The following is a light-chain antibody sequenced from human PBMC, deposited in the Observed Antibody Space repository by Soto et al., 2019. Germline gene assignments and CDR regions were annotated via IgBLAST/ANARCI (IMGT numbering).Light chain of an antibody. Sequence: QAVLTQPRSASGSPGQSVTISCTGTSSDVGAYDYVSWFQQHPGKAPKLMIYEVTKRPSGVPDRFSGSKSGNTASLTVSGLQAEDEADYYCSSYAGSNHFIFGTGTKVTVL. V-gene: IGLV2-8*01. CDR1: SSDVGAYDY. J-gene: IGLJ1*01. CDR2: EVT. CDR3: SSYAGSNHFI.